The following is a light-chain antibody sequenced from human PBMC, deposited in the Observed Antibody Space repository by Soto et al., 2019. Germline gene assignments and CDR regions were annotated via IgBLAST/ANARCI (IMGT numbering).Light chain of an antibody. Sequence: QSALTQPPSASGSPGQSVTISCTGTSSDFGTYNFVSWYQQHPGKAPKLMIYEVNKRPSGVPDRFSGSKSGNTASLTVSGLQAEDEADYYCAAWDDSLNGYVFGTGTKVTVL. CDR3: AAWDDSLNGYV. CDR1: SSDFGTYNF. V-gene: IGLV2-8*01. J-gene: IGLJ1*01. CDR2: EVN.